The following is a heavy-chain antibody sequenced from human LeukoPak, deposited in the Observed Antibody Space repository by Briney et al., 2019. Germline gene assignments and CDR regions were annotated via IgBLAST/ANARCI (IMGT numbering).Heavy chain of an antibody. V-gene: IGHV4-4*07. D-gene: IGHD6-19*01. J-gene: IGHJ5*02. CDR2: IYTSGSA. CDR3: ARSPGGQWLGWFDP. CDR1: GGSISSHY. Sequence: SETLSLTCTVSGGSISSHYWSWIRQPAGKGLEWIGRIYTSGSANYNPSLKSRVTMSVDTSKNQFSLKLSSVTAADTAVYYCARSPGGQWLGWFDPWGQGTLVTVSS.